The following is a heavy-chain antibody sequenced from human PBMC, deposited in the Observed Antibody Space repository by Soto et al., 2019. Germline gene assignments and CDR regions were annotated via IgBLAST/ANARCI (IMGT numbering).Heavy chain of an antibody. J-gene: IGHJ5*02. Sequence: QVQLQESGPGLVKPSQTLSLICTVSGGSISSGGYYWNWLRQYPGKGLEWIGYMYNSGSTYYNPSLKSRVTILIDMSKNQFSLKLSSVTAADTAVYYCARWFDPWGQGTLVTVSS. CDR3: ARWFDP. CDR1: GGSISSGGYY. CDR2: MYNSGST. V-gene: IGHV4-31*03.